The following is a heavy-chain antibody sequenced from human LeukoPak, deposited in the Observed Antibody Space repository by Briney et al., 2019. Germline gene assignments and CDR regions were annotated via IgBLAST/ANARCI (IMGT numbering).Heavy chain of an antibody. J-gene: IGHJ5*02. CDR3: ARLLSDCSSTTCQYNWFDP. V-gene: IGHV5-51*01. CDR2: IYPGDSDT. D-gene: IGHD2-2*01. Sequence: GESLKISCWGSGYSFTNYWIAWVRQMPGKGLEWMGIIYPGDSDTRYSPSVQGQVTISADKSISTAYLQWGTLRASDTAMYYCARLLSDCSSTTCQYNWFDPWGQGTLVTVSS. CDR1: GYSFTNYW.